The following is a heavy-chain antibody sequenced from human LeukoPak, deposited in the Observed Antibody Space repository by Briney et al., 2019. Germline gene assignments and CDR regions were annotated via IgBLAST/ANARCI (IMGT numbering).Heavy chain of an antibody. V-gene: IGHV4-61*01. CDR1: GGSVSSGSYY. CDR2: IYYSRST. J-gene: IGHJ4*02. Sequence: SETLSLTCTVSGGSVSSGSYYWSWIRQPPGKGLEWIGYIYYSRSTNYNPSLKSRVTISVDTSKNQFSLKLSSVTAADTAVYYCARVRCSGGSCFYFDYWGQGALVTVSS. D-gene: IGHD2-15*01. CDR3: ARVRCSGGSCFYFDY.